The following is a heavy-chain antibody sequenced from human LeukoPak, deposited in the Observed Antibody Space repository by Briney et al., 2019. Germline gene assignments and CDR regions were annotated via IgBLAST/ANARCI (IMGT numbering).Heavy chain of an antibody. CDR2: IWYDGSSK. D-gene: IGHD3-3*01. CDR3: ARSVDFWSGYQDY. J-gene: IGHJ4*02. V-gene: IGHV3-33*01. Sequence: GGSLRLXCAASGFTFNSYGMHWVRQAPGKGLEWVAVIWYDGSSKYYAASVKGRFTISRDNSKNTLYLQMNSLRAEDTAVYYSARSVDFWSGYQDYWGQGTLVTVSS. CDR1: GFTFNSYG.